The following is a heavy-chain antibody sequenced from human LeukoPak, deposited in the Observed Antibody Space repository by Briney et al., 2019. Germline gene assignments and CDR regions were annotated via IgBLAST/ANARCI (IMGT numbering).Heavy chain of an antibody. V-gene: IGHV3-23*01. D-gene: IGHD3-22*01. CDR3: AKAGYYDSSGSNDY. CDR2: ISGSGGST. CDR1: GFTFSSYA. J-gene: IGHJ4*02. Sequence: PGGSLRLSCAASGFTFSSYAMSWVRQAPGKGLEWVSAISGSGGSTYYADSVKGRFTISRDNSKNTLYLQMNSLRAEDTAVYYCAKAGYYDSSGSNDYWGQGTLVTVSS.